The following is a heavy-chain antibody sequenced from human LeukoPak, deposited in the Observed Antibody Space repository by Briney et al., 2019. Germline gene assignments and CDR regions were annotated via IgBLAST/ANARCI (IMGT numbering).Heavy chain of an antibody. Sequence: GGSLRLSCAASGFTFSSYWMTWVRQAPGKGLEWVANIKQDGSAKYYVDPVKGRFTISRDNAKNSLFLQMNSLRAEDSAVYYCARDEGGSYSFDYWGQGTLVTVSS. CDR2: IKQDGSAK. CDR3: ARDEGGSYSFDY. CDR1: GFTFSSYW. V-gene: IGHV3-7*01. J-gene: IGHJ4*02. D-gene: IGHD1-26*01.